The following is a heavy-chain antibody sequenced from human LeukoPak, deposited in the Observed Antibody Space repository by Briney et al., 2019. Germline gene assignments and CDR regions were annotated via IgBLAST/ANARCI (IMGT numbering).Heavy chain of an antibody. CDR2: ISSSTTYI. D-gene: IGHD3-22*01. CDR1: GFSVSSSY. Sequence: GGSLRLSCAASGFSVSSSYMSWVRQAPGKGLEWVSSISSSTTYIYYADSVKGRFTISRDNAKNSLYLQMNSLRAEDTAVYYCARAARYDSSGYYPYYFDYWGQGTLVTVSS. CDR3: ARAARYDSSGYYPYYFDY. V-gene: IGHV3-21*01. J-gene: IGHJ4*02.